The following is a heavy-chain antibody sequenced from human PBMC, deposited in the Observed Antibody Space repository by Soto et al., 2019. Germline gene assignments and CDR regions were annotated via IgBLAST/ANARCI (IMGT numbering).Heavy chain of an antibody. CDR1: GGSISSYY. D-gene: IGHD2-15*01. J-gene: IGHJ6*03. CDR3: ARGGGVVVAATARYYYYMDV. CDR2: IYYSGST. Sequence: QVQLQESGPGLVKPSETLSLTCTVSGGSISSYYWSWIRQPPGKGLEWIGYIYYSGSTNYNPSLKSRVTISVDTSKNQFSRKLSSVTAADTAVYYCARGGGVVVAATARYYYYMDVWGKGTTVTVSS. V-gene: IGHV4-59*01.